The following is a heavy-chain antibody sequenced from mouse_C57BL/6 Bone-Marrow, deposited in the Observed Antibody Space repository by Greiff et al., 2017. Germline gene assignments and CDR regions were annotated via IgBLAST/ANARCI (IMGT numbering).Heavy chain of an antibody. CDR3: ARTYYFDY. J-gene: IGHJ2*02. CDR2: INPYNGGT. CDR1: GYTFTDYY. V-gene: IGHV1-19*01. Sequence: VQLKESGPVLVKPGASVKMSCKASGYTFTDYYMNWVKQSHGKSLEWIGVINPYNGGTSYNQKFKGKATLTVDKSSSTAYMELNSLTSEDTAVYYCARTYYFDYWGQGTSLTVST.